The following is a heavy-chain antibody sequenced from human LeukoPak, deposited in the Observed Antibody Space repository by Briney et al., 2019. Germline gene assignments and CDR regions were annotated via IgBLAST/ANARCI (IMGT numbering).Heavy chain of an antibody. Sequence: TGGSLRLSCAASGFTFSNAWMSWVRQAPGEGLEWVGRIKSKTDGGTTDYAAPVKGRFTISRDDSKNTLYLQMNSLKTEDTAVYYCARDRGLVVPAAPPMGIWGQGTLVTVSS. D-gene: IGHD2-2*01. CDR3: ARDRGLVVPAAPPMGI. CDR1: GFTFSNAW. CDR2: IKSKTDGGTT. V-gene: IGHV3-15*01. J-gene: IGHJ4*02.